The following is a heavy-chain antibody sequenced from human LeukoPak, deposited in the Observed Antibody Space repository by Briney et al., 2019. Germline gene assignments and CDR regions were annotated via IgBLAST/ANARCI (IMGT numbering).Heavy chain of an antibody. V-gene: IGHV1-2*02. CDR1: EYTFTGYY. D-gene: IGHD2-2*01. Sequence: ASVKVSCKASEYTFTGYYIHWVRQAPGQGLEWMGWIDPNTGDSNYVQKFQGRVTMTRDTSISTAYMELSRLRSDDTAFYYCARDPGYCDNTSCYAANFDYWGQGTLVTVSS. CDR2: IDPNTGDS. J-gene: IGHJ4*02. CDR3: ARDPGYCDNTSCYAANFDY.